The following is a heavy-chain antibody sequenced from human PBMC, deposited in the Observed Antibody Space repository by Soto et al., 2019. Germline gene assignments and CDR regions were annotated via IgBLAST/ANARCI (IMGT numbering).Heavy chain of an antibody. J-gene: IGHJ4*02. Sequence: KPSETLSLTCTVSGGSISSYYWSWIRQPPGKGLEWIGYIYYSGSTNYNPSLKSRVTISVHTSKNQFSLNLSSVTAADTAVYYCARWVGDGYNYWYFDYWGQGTLVTVSS. V-gene: IGHV4-59*01. CDR3: ARWVGDGYNYWYFDY. D-gene: IGHD5-12*01. CDR2: IYYSGST. CDR1: GGSISSYY.